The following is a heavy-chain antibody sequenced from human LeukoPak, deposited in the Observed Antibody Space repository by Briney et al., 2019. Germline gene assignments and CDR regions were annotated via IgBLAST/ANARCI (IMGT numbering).Heavy chain of an antibody. V-gene: IGHV3-23*01. CDR2: ISGSGSTT. CDR3: AKGYGFTNWFDP. D-gene: IGHD3-10*01. CDR1: GLTFSSYA. J-gene: IGHJ5*02. Sequence: GGSLRLSCAASGLTFSSYAMNWVRQAPGKGLEWVSAISGSGSTTYYADSVKGRFTISGDNPNNTLYLQMSSLRAEDTAVYYCAKGYGFTNWFDPWGQGTRVTVSS.